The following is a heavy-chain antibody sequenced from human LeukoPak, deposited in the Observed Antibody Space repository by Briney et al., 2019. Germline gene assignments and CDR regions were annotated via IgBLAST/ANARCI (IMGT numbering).Heavy chain of an antibody. CDR3: ARDESRRIVVVPAAPYFDY. V-gene: IGHV3-30-3*01. CDR1: GFTFSSYA. Sequence: GGSLRLSCAASGFTFSSYAMHWVRQAPGKGLEWVAVISYDGSNKYYADSVKGRFTISRDNSKNTLYLQMNSLRAEDTAVYHCARDESRRIVVVPAAPYFDYWGQGTLVTVSS. CDR2: ISYDGSNK. J-gene: IGHJ4*02. D-gene: IGHD2-2*01.